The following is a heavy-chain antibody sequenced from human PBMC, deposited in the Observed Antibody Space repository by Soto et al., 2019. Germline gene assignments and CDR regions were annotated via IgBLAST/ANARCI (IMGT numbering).Heavy chain of an antibody. Sequence: ASVKVSCKASGYTFTSYYMHWVRQAPGQGLEWMGIINPSGGSTSYAQKFQGRVTMTRDTSTSTVYMELSSLRSEDTAVYYCGRDTDSSSWYEVFDYWGQGTLVIGPS. CDR3: GRDTDSSSWYEVFDY. CDR2: INPSGGST. CDR1: GYTFTSYY. D-gene: IGHD6-13*01. V-gene: IGHV1-46*01. J-gene: IGHJ4*02.